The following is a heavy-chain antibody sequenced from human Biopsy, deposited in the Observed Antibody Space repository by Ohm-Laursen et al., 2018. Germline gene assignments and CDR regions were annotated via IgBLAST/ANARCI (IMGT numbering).Heavy chain of an antibody. V-gene: IGHV4-59*01. CDR1: GGSISGYH. CDR2: ISNTGGI. CDR3: ARMPHFDY. D-gene: IGHD2-2*01. Sequence: SQTLSLTCTVSGGSISGYHWSWIRKSPGKGLEWLAYISNTGGITSNPSLNGRATMSLDTSKNQFSLRLIYVTAADTAVYYCARMPHFDYWGQGILVTVSS. J-gene: IGHJ4*02.